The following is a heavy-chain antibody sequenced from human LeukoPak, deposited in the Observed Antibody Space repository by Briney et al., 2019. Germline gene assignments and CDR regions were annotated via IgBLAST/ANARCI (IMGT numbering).Heavy chain of an antibody. CDR3: ARERRRYCSGGSCYYFDY. CDR2: IRSSGDTI. Sequence: PGGSLRLSCVASGFTFSSYEMNWVRQAPGQGLEWVSYIRSSGDTIYYADSVKGRFTISRDNAKNSLYLQMNSLRAEDTAVYYCARERRRYCSGGSCYYFDYWGQGTLVTVSS. CDR1: GFTFSSYE. J-gene: IGHJ4*02. D-gene: IGHD2-15*01. V-gene: IGHV3-48*03.